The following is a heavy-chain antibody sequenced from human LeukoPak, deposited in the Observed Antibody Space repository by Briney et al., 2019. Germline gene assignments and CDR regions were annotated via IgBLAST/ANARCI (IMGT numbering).Heavy chain of an antibody. J-gene: IGHJ4*02. CDR2: INHSGST. D-gene: IGHD3-22*01. CDR3: ARVYYDSSPFVYYFDY. CDR1: GGSFSGYY. V-gene: IGHV4-34*01. Sequence: PSETLSLTCAVYGGSFSGYYLSWIRQPPGKGLEWIGEINHSGSTNYNPSLKSRVTISVDTSKNQFSLKLSSVTAADTAAYYCARVYYDSSPFVYYFDYWGQGTLVTVSS.